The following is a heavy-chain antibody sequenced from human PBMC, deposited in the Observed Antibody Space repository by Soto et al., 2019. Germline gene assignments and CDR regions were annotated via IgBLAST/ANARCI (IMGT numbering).Heavy chain of an antibody. J-gene: IGHJ6*02. CDR3: ARGGYYDNVWGKLSHYGLDK. Sequence: ASVKVSCKASGYTFTGYYMHWVRQAPGQGLEWMGWINPNSGGTNYAQKFQGRVTITADESTSTAYMELSSLRSEDTAVYYCARGGYYDNVWGKLSHYGLDKWGQGTSVTVSS. V-gene: IGHV1-2*02. D-gene: IGHD3-16*01. CDR1: GYTFTGYY. CDR2: INPNSGGT.